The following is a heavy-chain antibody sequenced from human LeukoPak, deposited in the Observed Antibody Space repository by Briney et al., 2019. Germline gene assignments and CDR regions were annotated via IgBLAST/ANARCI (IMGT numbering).Heavy chain of an antibody. CDR3: ASLIAAAGTYYYYGMDV. J-gene: IGHJ6*02. D-gene: IGHD6-13*01. Sequence: SETLSLTCAVYGGSFSGYYWSWIRQPPGKGLEWIGEINHSGSTNYNPSLKSRVTISVDTSKNQFSLKLSSVTAADTAVCYCASLIAAAGTYYYYGMDVWGQGTTVTVSS. V-gene: IGHV4-34*01. CDR2: INHSGST. CDR1: GGSFSGYY.